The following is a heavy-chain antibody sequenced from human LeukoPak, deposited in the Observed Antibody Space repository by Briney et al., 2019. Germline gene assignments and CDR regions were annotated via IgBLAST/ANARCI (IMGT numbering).Heavy chain of an antibody. V-gene: IGHV4-34*01. CDR2: INHSGST. Sequence: SETLSLTCAVYGGSFSGYYWSWTRQPPGKGLEWIGEINHSGSTNYNPSLKSRVTISVDTSKNQFSLKLSPVTAADTAVYYCARVYCSSTSCLVYYGMDVWGQGTTVTVSS. CDR3: ARVYCSSTSCLVYYGMDV. D-gene: IGHD2-2*01. J-gene: IGHJ6*02. CDR1: GGSFSGYY.